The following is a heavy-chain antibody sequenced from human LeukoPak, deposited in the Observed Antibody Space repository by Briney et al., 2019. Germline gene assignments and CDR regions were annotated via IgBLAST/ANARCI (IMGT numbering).Heavy chain of an antibody. V-gene: IGHV1-2*02. CDR1: GYTFTGYY. Sequence: ASVKVSCKVSGYTFTGYYMHWVRQAPGQGLEWMGWINPNSGGTNYAQKFQGRVTMTRDTSISTAYMELSRLRSDDTAVYYCARAARIAAAGTSWFDPWGQGTLVTVSS. CDR2: INPNSGGT. CDR3: ARAARIAAAGTSWFDP. D-gene: IGHD6-13*01. J-gene: IGHJ5*02.